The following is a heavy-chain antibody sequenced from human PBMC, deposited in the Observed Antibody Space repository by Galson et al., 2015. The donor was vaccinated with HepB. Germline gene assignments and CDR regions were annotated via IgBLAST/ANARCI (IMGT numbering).Heavy chain of an antibody. D-gene: IGHD3-22*01. J-gene: IGHJ4*02. CDR3: TTGQNYYDSSGYHIAYFDY. V-gene: IGHV3-15*07. CDR1: GFTFSNAW. Sequence: SLRLSCAASGFTFSNAWMNWVRQAPGKGLEWVGRIKSKTDGGTTDYAAPVKVRLTISRDDSKNTLYLQMNSLKTEDTAVYYCTTGQNYYDSSGYHIAYFDYWGQGTLVTVSS. CDR2: IKSKTDGGTT.